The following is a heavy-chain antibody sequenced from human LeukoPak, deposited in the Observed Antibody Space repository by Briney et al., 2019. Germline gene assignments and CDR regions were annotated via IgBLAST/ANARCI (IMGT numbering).Heavy chain of an antibody. J-gene: IGHJ4*02. V-gene: IGHV4-34*01. CDR1: GGSFSGYY. D-gene: IGHD3-22*01. Sequence: PSETLSLTCAVYGGSFSGYYWSWIRQPPGKGLEWIGEIYHSGSTNYNPSLKSRVTISVDKSKNQFSLKLSSVTAAGTAVYYCARGYYYDSSGYYYGEYERGYFDYWGQGTLVTVSS. CDR2: IYHSGST. CDR3: ARGYYYDSSGYYYGEYERGYFDY.